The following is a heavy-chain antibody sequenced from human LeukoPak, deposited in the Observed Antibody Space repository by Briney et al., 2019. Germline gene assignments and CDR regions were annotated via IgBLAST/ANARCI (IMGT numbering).Heavy chain of an antibody. CDR1: PYSFTSHW. Sequence: GESLKISCTSSPYSFTSHWIGWLRQKPGKGLEWVGLFYAGDSDTIYSPSFQGQVTMSADKSTSTVYLQWSGLKASDTATYFCARQNRGGSHTTGYYFDYWGLGTLVTVSA. CDR2: FYAGDSDT. D-gene: IGHD1-26*01. J-gene: IGHJ4*02. V-gene: IGHV5-51*01. CDR3: ARQNRGGSHTTGYYFDY.